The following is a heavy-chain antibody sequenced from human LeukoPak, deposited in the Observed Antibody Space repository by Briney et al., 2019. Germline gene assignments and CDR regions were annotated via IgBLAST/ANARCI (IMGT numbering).Heavy chain of an antibody. CDR2: IYYSGST. CDR1: GGSISSYY. J-gene: IGHJ4*02. CDR3: AREGRCTNGVCYKAYDY. V-gene: IGHV4-59*01. Sequence: SETLSLTCTVSGGSISSYYWSWIRQPPGKGLEWIGYIYYSGSTNYNPSLKSRVTISVDTSKNQFSLKLSPVTAADTAVYYCAREGRCTNGVCYKAYDYWGQGTLVTVSS. D-gene: IGHD2-8*01.